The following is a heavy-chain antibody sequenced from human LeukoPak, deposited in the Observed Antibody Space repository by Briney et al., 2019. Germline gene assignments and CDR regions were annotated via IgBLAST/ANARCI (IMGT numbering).Heavy chain of an antibody. Sequence: PGESLRPSCAASGFAFSNYAMSWFRQAPGKGLEWVSTIRGSGGNTYYADSVKGRFTISRDNSKNTLYLQMNSLRAEDTAVYFCAKDRATYYSGGFDYWGQGTLLTVSS. CDR2: IRGSGGNT. CDR1: GFAFSNYA. V-gene: IGHV3-23*01. D-gene: IGHD3-10*01. CDR3: AKDRATYYSGGFDY. J-gene: IGHJ4*02.